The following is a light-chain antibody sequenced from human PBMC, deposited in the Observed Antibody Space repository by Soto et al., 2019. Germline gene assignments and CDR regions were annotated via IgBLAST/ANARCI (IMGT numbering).Light chain of an antibody. J-gene: IGKJ3*01. V-gene: IGKV3-20*01. CDR1: LSVSSSY. CDR2: GAS. CDR3: QQYGSFPFT. Sequence: EIVLTQSPGTLSLSPGERATLSCRASLSVSSSYLAWYQQKPGQAPRLLIYGASSRATGIPDRFSGSGSGTDFTLTXXRXXXXXXXXYYCQQYGSFPFTFGPGTKVDIK.